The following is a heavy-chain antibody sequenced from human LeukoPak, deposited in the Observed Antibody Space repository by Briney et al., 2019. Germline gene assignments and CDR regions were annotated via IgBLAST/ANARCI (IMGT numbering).Heavy chain of an antibody. D-gene: IGHD4-17*01. CDR2: ISHDGTNK. Sequence: PGGSLRLSCAASGFIFSSYGMHWVRQAPGKGLEWVAVISHDGTNKYYGDSVKGRFTISRDNSKNTLYLQMNNLRVEDTAVYYCANLGATTIAFDIWGQGTMVTVSS. CDR3: ANLGATTIAFDI. J-gene: IGHJ3*02. CDR1: GFIFSSYG. V-gene: IGHV3-30*18.